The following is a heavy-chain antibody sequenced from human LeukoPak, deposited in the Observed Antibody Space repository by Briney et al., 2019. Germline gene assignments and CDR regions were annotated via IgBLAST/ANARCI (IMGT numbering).Heavy chain of an antibody. V-gene: IGHV3-30*02. CDR2: IRYDGSNK. Sequence: GGSLRLSCAASGFTFNNYDMHWVRQAPGKGLEWVAFIRYDGSNKYYADSVKGRFTISRDNSKNTLYLQMNSLRAEDTAVYYCAKITASSPGAFDYWGQGTLVTVSS. CDR1: GFTFNNYD. J-gene: IGHJ4*02. D-gene: IGHD2-21*02. CDR3: AKITASSPGAFDY.